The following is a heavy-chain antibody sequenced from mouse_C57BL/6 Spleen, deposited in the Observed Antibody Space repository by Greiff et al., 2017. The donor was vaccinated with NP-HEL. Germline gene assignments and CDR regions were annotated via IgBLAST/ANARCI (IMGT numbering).Heavy chain of an antibody. J-gene: IGHJ1*03. CDR1: GFTFSDAW. Sequence: EVKVVESGGGLVQPGGSMKLSCAASGFTFSDAWMDWVRQSPEKGLEWVAEIRNKANNHATYYAESVKGRFTISRDDSKSSVYLQMNSLRAEDTGIDYCTYGSSYGSRYFDVWGTGTTVTVSS. CDR3: TYGSSYGSRYFDV. D-gene: IGHD1-1*01. CDR2: IRNKANNHAT. V-gene: IGHV6-6*01.